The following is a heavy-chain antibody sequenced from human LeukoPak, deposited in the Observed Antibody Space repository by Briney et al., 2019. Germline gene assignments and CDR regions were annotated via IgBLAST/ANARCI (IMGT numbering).Heavy chain of an antibody. CDR3: ASGDDYNHKRPGVPDP. CDR1: GFAFGSCW. CDR2: INPNGTTT. Sequence: GGSLRLSCAASGFAFGSCWMLWVRQAPGKGLVWVSRINPNGTTTIFADSVRGRFAVSRDNAKNTLFLQMNSLRAEDTAVYYCASGDDYNHKRPGVPDPWGQGTLVTVSS. J-gene: IGHJ5*02. D-gene: IGHD5-24*01. V-gene: IGHV3-74*01.